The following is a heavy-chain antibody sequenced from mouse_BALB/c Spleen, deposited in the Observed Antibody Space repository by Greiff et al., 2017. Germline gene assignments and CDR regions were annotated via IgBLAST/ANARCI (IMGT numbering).Heavy chain of an antibody. CDR1: GYAFTNYL. CDR2: INPGSGGT. Sequence: VMLVESGAELVRPGTSVKVSCKASGYAFTNYLIEWVKQRPGQGLEWIGVINPGSGGTNYNEKFKGKATLTADKSSSTAYMQLSSLTSDDSAVYFCAREREAPFAYWGQGTLVTVSA. J-gene: IGHJ3*01. CDR3: AREREAPFAY. V-gene: IGHV1-54*01.